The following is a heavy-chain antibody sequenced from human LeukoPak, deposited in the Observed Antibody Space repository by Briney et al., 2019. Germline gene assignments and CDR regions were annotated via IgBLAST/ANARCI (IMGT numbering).Heavy chain of an antibody. Sequence: GASVKVSCKASGYTFTGYYMHWVRQAPGQGLEWMGWINPNSGGTNYAQKFQGRVTMTRDTSISTAYMELSRLRSDDTAVYYCARDQSYGSGSYFVDPITYFDYWGQGTLVTVSS. V-gene: IGHV1-2*02. D-gene: IGHD3-10*01. CDR3: ARDQSYGSGSYFVDPITYFDY. J-gene: IGHJ4*02. CDR1: GYTFTGYY. CDR2: INPNSGGT.